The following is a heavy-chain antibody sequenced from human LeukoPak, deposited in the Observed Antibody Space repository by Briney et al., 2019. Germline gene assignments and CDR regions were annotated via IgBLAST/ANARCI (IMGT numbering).Heavy chain of an antibody. Sequence: GSLRLSCAASGFTFSDYYMSWIRQAPGKGLEWVSYISSSGSTIYYADSVKGRFTISRDNAKNSLYLQMNSLRVEDTALYYCARAGGYCGRISCPYYFDYWGQGSLVAVSS. CDR2: ISSSGSTI. CDR1: GFTFSDYY. CDR3: ARAGGYCGRISCPYYFDY. D-gene: IGHD2-15*01. J-gene: IGHJ4*02. V-gene: IGHV3-11*04.